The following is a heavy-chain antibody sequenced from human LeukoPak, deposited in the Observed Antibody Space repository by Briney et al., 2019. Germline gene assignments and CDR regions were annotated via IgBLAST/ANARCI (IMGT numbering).Heavy chain of an antibody. Sequence: GGSLRLSCAASGFTFSSYGMNWVRQAPGKGLEWVSGIGVGGTTFYADSVKGRFTISRDTSKNTLYLQMNSLRAEDTAVYYCAKTQGYYDCWGQGTLVTVSS. D-gene: IGHD3-22*01. V-gene: IGHV3-23*01. J-gene: IGHJ4*02. CDR3: AKTQGYYDC. CDR1: GFTFSSYG. CDR2: IGVGGTT.